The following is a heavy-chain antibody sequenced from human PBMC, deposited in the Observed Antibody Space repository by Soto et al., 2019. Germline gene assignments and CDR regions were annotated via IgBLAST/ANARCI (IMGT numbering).Heavy chain of an antibody. CDR1: GFSVSHNF. Sequence: PVGSLRLSCAASGFSVSHNFVSWVRRAPGKGLEWVSVVYSGGTTYYAESVRGRFIISRDTSKNTVYLQMNRLRAEDTAVYYCAKEFCTNGVCHFDYWGQGTPVTVSS. J-gene: IGHJ4*02. V-gene: IGHV3-53*01. CDR2: VYSGGTT. D-gene: IGHD2-8*01. CDR3: AKEFCTNGVCHFDY.